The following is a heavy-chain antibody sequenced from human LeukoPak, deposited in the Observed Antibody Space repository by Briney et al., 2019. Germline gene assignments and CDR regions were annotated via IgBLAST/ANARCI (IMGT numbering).Heavy chain of an antibody. D-gene: IGHD6-13*01. V-gene: IGHV4-30-2*01. J-gene: IGHJ5*02. CDR3: AREQSSRRSNWFDP. CDR2: IYHSGST. Sequence: SETLSLTCAVSGGSLSSGGYSWSWIRQPPGKGLEWIGYIYHSGSTYYNPSLKSRVTISVDRSKNQFSLKLSSVTAADTAVYYCAREQSSRRSNWFDPWGQGTQVTVSS. CDR1: GGSLSSGGYS.